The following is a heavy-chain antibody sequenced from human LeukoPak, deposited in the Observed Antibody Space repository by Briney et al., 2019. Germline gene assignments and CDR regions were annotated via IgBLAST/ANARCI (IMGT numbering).Heavy chain of an antibody. CDR2: IIPILGIA. Sequence: ASVKVSCKASGYTFTSYYMHWVRQAPGQRLEWMGRIIPILGIANYAQKLQGRVTMTTDTSTSTAYMELRSLRSDDTAVYYCARDLGDILTGYDYWGQGTLVTVSS. D-gene: IGHD3-9*01. CDR1: GYTFTSYY. J-gene: IGHJ4*02. CDR3: ARDLGDILTGYDY. V-gene: IGHV1-46*01.